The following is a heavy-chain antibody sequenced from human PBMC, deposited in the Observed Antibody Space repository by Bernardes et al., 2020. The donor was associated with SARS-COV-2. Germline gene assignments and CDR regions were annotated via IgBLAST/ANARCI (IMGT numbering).Heavy chain of an antibody. CDR1: GFTFSSFG. Sequence: SLRLSCSASGFTFSSFGMHLVRPAPGKGLEYVSAIRADGNSPYYADSVKDRFTISRDNSKNTLYLQMSSLRPDDTAVYYCVKVLLWFGESWGQGTLVTVSS. CDR2: IRADGNSP. J-gene: IGHJ1*01. V-gene: IGHV3-64D*06. D-gene: IGHD3-10*01. CDR3: VKVLLWFGES.